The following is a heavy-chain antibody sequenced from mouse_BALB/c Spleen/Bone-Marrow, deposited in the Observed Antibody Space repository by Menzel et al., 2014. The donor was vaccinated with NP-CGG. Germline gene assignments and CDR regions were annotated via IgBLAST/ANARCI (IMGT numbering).Heavy chain of an antibody. V-gene: IGHV1-15*01. CDR3: TRGGDFSTTVVGDFDD. J-gene: IGHJ2*01. CDR2: IDPVTGGT. D-gene: IGHD1-1*01. Sequence: VQLQQSGAELVRPGASVTLSCKASGYTFTDYEMHWVKQTPVHGLEWVGAIDPVTGGTAYNQQFKGKATLTADKSSSTAYMELRRLTSEDSAVYYCTRGGDFSTTVVGDFDDWGQGTTLTGSS. CDR1: GYTFTDYE.